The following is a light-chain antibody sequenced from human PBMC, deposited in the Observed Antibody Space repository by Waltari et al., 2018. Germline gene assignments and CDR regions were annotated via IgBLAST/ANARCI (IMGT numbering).Light chain of an antibody. CDR2: KVS. V-gene: IGKV2-30*01. J-gene: IGKJ1*01. CDR3: MQGTHWPWT. Sequence: DAVLTQSPLSLPVTLGQPASISCSSSQSLVYSDGNIYLSWFHQRPGQSPRRLIHKVSNRNSGVPDRFSGSGSHSDFTLRISRVEAEDIGFYFCMQGTHWPWTFGQGTRVEIK. CDR1: QSLVYSDGNIY.